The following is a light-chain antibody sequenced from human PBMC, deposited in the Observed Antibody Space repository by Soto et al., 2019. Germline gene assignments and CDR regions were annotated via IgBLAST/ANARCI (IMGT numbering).Light chain of an antibody. CDR1: QSVSSSY. V-gene: IGKV3-20*01. CDR3: QRYGSSPLYT. CDR2: GAS. J-gene: IGKJ2*01. Sequence: EIVLTQSPGTLSLSPGERATLSCRASQSVSSSYLGWYQQKPGQAPRLLIYGASSRATGVPDRFSGSGSGPDFTLTISRLEPEDFAVYYCQRYGSSPLYTFGQGTKLEIK.